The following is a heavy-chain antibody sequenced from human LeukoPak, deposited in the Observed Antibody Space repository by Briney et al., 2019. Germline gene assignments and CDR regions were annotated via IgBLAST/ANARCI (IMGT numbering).Heavy chain of an antibody. CDR3: AKGDYDSSGYDY. J-gene: IGHJ4*02. V-gene: IGHV3-23*01. Sequence: GGSLRLSCAASGFTFSSYAMSWVRQAPGKGLEWVSAIGGSGGSTYYADSVKGRFTISRDNSKNTLYLQMNSLRAEDTAVYYCAKGDYDSSGYDYWGQGTLVTVSS. CDR1: GFTFSSYA. D-gene: IGHD3-22*01. CDR2: IGGSGGST.